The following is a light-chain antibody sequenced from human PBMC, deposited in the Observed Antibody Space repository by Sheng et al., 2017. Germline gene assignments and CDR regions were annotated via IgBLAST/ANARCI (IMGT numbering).Light chain of an antibody. J-gene: IGKJ1*01. Sequence: DIQMTQSPSSLSASVGDRVTITCRASQSISSFLNWYQQKPGKAPNLLIYAASSLQSGVPSRFSGSGSGTEFTLTISSLQPEDFATYYCQQSYSSPWTFAKGPGG. V-gene: IGKV1-39*01. CDR2: AAS. CDR3: QQSYSSPWT. CDR1: QSISSF.